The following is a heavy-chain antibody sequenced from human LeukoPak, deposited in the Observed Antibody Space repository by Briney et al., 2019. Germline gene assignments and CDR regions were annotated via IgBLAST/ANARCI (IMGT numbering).Heavy chain of an antibody. CDR2: ISSSSSTI. D-gene: IGHD6-13*01. J-gene: IGHJ4*02. CDR3: ARARRYRSSWYHDY. CDR1: GFRFSTYT. Sequence: PGGSLRLSCAASGFRFSTYTMNWVRQAPGKGLDWVSYISSSSSTIYYADSVKGRFTISRDNANNSLYLQMNSLRDEDTAVYYCARARRYRSSWYHDYWGQGSLVTVSS. V-gene: IGHV3-48*02.